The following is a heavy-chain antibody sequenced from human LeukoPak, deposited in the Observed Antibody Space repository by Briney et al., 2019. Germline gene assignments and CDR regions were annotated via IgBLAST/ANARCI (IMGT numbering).Heavy chain of an antibody. CDR2: IIPIFGTA. CDR1: GGTFSSYA. J-gene: IGHJ6*03. CDR3: ARAILWFGELFYYMDV. D-gene: IGHD3-10*01. V-gene: IGHV1-69*06. Sequence: GASVKVSCKASGGTFSSYAISWVRQAPGQGLEWMGGIIPIFGTANYAQKFQGRVTITADKSTSTAYMELSSLRSEDTAVYYCARAILWFGELFYYMDVWGKGTTVTVSS.